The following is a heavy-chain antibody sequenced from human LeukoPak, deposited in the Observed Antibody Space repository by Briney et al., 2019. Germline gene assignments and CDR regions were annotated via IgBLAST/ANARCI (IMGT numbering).Heavy chain of an antibody. CDR1: GFTFSSYW. D-gene: IGHD4-17*01. CDR2: INSDGTST. V-gene: IGHV3-74*01. J-gene: IGHJ4*01. CDR3: ARSYNYGDVFNY. Sequence: PGGSQRLSCAASGFTFSSYWMHWVRHAPGKGLMWVSRINSDGTSTTYADSVKGRFTISRDNAKNTLYLQMNSLRAEDTAVYHCARSYNYGDVFNYWGHGTLVSVSS.